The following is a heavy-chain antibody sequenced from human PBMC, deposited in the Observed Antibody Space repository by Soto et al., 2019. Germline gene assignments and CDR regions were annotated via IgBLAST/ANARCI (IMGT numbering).Heavy chain of an antibody. V-gene: IGHV3-74*01. J-gene: IGHJ4*02. CDR1: GFTFSNYW. CDR3: ARAFTELATNLIDY. Sequence: EVQLVESGGGLVQPGGSLRLSCAASGFTFSNYWMHWVRQAPGKGLVWVSRLNSDGGNTGYADSVRGRFTISRDNAKNTLYLQMNSLRVEDTAVYYCARAFTELATNLIDYWGQGTLVTVSS. D-gene: IGHD5-12*01. CDR2: LNSDGGNT.